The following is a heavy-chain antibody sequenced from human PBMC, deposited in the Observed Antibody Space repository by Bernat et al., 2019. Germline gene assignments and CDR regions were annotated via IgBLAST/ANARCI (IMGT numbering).Heavy chain of an antibody. CDR2: ISWNSGSI. J-gene: IGHJ5*02. Sequence: EVQLVESGGGLVQPGRSLRLSCAASGFSFDDHAMHWVRQAPGKGLEWVSSISWNSGSIGYADSVKGRFTISRDNAKNSLYLQMNSLRAEDTALYYCARVRATVTSGWFDPWGQGTLVTVSS. V-gene: IGHV3-9*01. CDR1: GFSFDDHA. CDR3: ARVRATVTSGWFDP. D-gene: IGHD4-17*01.